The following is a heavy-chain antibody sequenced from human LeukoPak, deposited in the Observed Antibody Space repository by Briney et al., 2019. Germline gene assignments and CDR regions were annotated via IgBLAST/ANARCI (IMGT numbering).Heavy chain of an antibody. J-gene: IGHJ6*02. CDR3: AKDIRYSSGWNYYYYGMDV. CDR1: GFIFDDYA. V-gene: IGHV3-9*01. CDR2: ISWNSGSI. D-gene: IGHD6-19*01. Sequence: PGGSLRLSCAASGFIFDDYAMHWVRQAPGKGLEWVSGISWNSGSIGYADSVKGRFTISRDNAKNSLYLQMTSLRAEDTALYYCAKDIRYSSGWNYYYYGMDVWGQGTTVTASS.